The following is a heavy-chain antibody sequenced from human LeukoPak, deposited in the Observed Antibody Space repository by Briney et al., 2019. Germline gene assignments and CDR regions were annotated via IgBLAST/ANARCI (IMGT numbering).Heavy chain of an antibody. V-gene: IGHV3-30-3*01. Sequence: PGRSLRLSCAASGFTFSSYAMHWVRQAPGKGLEWVAVISYDGSNKYYADSVKGRFTISRDNSKNTLYLQMNSLSAEDTAVYYCARGSYSYDSSDYYRQSGYGMDVWGQGTTVTVSS. CDR3: ARGSYSYDSSDYYRQSGYGMDV. D-gene: IGHD3-22*01. CDR1: GFTFSSYA. J-gene: IGHJ6*02. CDR2: ISYDGSNK.